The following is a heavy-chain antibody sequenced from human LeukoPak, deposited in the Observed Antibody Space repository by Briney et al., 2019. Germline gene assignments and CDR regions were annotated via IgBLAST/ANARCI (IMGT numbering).Heavy chain of an antibody. CDR3: SRGFDWYPFGWWFDP. Sequence: TGGSLRLSCVVSGFTFSTYWMHWVRQAPGKGLVWVSRVDADGSTTIYADSVKGRFTISRDNGINTVYLQMNSLRAEDTAVYYCSRGFDWYPFGWWFDPWGQGTLVTVSS. J-gene: IGHJ5*02. CDR2: VDADGSTT. CDR1: GFTFSTYW. V-gene: IGHV3-74*01. D-gene: IGHD3-10*01.